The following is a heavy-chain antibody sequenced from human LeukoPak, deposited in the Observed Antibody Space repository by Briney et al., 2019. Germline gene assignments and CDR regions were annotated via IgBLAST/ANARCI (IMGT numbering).Heavy chain of an antibody. Sequence: GGSLRLSCVASGFTFSNYWMTWVRQAPERGLELVANIKHDGSDKYYVDSVKGRFTISRDNAKHSLYLEMNSLRAEDTAVYYCARSFLQLWGQGTLVTVSS. J-gene: IGHJ4*02. CDR2: IKHDGSDK. D-gene: IGHD1-1*01. CDR3: ARSFLQL. CDR1: GFTFSNYW. V-gene: IGHV3-7*01.